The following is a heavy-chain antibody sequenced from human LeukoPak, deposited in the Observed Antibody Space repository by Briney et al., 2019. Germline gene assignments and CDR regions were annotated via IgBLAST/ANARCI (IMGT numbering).Heavy chain of an antibody. CDR1: GFTFSSYW. J-gene: IGHJ4*02. Sequence: GGSLRLSCAASGFTFSSYWMHWVRQAPGKGLEWVSYISSSGSTIYYADSVKGRFTISRDNAKNSLYLQMNSLRAEDTAVYYWVTMIVVGRDYWGQGTLATVPS. D-gene: IGHD3-22*01. V-gene: IGHV3-48*04. CDR2: ISSSGSTI. CDR3: VTMIVVGRDY.